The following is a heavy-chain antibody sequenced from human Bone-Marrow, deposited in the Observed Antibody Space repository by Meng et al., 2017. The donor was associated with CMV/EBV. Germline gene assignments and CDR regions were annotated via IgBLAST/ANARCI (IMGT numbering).Heavy chain of an antibody. CDR2: ISAYNGNT. CDR3: AVTYYYDSSGYYSFDY. Sequence: QVQLVQSGAEVKKHGASVKVSCKASGYTFTSYGISWVRQAPGQGLEWMGWISAYNGNTNYAQKLQGRVTMTTDTSTSTAYMELRSLRSDDTAVYYCAVTYYYDSSGYYSFDYWGQGTLVTVSS. V-gene: IGHV1-18*01. J-gene: IGHJ4*02. CDR1: GYTFTSYG. D-gene: IGHD3-22*01.